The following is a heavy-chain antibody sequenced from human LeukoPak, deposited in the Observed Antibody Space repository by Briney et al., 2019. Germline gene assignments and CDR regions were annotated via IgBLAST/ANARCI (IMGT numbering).Heavy chain of an antibody. J-gene: IGHJ4*02. CDR3: ARDRGYYDSSGYTPIDY. D-gene: IGHD3-22*01. Sequence: GGSLRLSCAASGFTFSSYSMNWVRQAPGKGLEWVSSISSSSSYIYYADSVKGRFTISRDKAKNSLYLQMNSLRAEDTAVYYCARDRGYYDSSGYTPIDYWGQGTLVTVSS. CDR2: ISSSSSYI. V-gene: IGHV3-21*01. CDR1: GFTFSSYS.